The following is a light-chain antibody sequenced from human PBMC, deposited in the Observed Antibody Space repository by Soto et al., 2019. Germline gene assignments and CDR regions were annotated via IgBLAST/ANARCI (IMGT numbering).Light chain of an antibody. CDR3: CSYAGSSTLV. CDR1: SSDVGSYNL. Sequence: QSALTQPASVSGSPGQSITISCTGTSSDVGSYNLVSWYQQHPGKAPKLMIYEGSKRPSGVSNRFSGSKSGNTASLTISGLQAEDEADYDCCSYAGSSTLVFDGGTKLTVL. V-gene: IGLV2-23*01. J-gene: IGLJ2*01. CDR2: EGS.